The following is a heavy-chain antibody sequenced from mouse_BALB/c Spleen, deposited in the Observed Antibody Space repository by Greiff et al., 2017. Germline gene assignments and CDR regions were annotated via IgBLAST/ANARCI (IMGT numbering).Heavy chain of an antibody. CDR2: INPSTGYT. V-gene: IGHV1-7*01. CDR3: ARGDYGNSRFAY. CDR1: GYTFTSYW. Sequence: QVQLQQSGAELAKPGASVKMSCKASGYTFTSYWMHWVKQRPGQGLEWIGYINPSTGYTEYNQKFKDKATLTADKSSSTAYMQLSSLTSEDSAVYYCARGDYGNSRFAYWGQGTLVTVSA. J-gene: IGHJ3*01. D-gene: IGHD1-1*01.